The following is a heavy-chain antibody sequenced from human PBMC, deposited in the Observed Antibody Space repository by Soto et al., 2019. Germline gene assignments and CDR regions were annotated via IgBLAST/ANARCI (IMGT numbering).Heavy chain of an antibody. V-gene: IGHV3-30-3*01. Sequence: QVQLVESGGGVVQPGGSLRLSCAASGFTFRNHAMHWVRQAPGKGLECLAVIAYDGSNAFYRDSVKGRFTVSRDNSKNTLYLHMYSLRFEDTGVYYCARGDREDILVVVGVRPGEYGVDIWGQGTTVTVSS. J-gene: IGHJ6*02. CDR3: ARGDREDILVVVGVRPGEYGVDI. D-gene: IGHD2-15*01. CDR1: GFTFRNHA. CDR2: IAYDGSNA.